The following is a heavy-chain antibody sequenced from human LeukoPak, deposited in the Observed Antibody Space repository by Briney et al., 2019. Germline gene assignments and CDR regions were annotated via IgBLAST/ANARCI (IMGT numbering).Heavy chain of an antibody. D-gene: IGHD3-22*01. CDR1: GGTFSSYA. CDR2: IIPIFGTA. J-gene: IGHJ4*02. V-gene: IGHV1-69*06. CDR3: ARDSTYYYDSSGYHSLDY. Sequence: ASVKVSCKASGGTFSSYAISWVRQAPGQGLEWMGGIIPIFGTANYAQKFQGRVTITADKSTSTAYMELSSLRSEDTAVYYYARDSTYYYDSSGYHSLDYWGQGTLVTVSS.